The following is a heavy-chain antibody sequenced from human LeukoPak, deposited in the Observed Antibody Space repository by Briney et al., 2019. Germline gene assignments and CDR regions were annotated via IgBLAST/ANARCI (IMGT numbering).Heavy chain of an antibody. Sequence: SQTLSLTCTVSGGSISSGGYYWSWIRQPPGKGLEWIGYIYYSGSTYYNPSLKSRVSISVDTSKNQFSLKLSSVTAADTAVYYCARWAVGGVALSYAFDIWGQGTMVTVSS. CDR1: GGSISSGGYY. CDR3: ARWAVGGVALSYAFDI. J-gene: IGHJ3*02. V-gene: IGHV4-31*03. CDR2: IYYSGST. D-gene: IGHD2-8*02.